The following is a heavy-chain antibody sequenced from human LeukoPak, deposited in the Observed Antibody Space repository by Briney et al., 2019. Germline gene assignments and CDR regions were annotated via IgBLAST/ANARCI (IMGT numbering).Heavy chain of an antibody. Sequence: ASVKVSCNASGYTFTSYDINWVRQATGQGLEWMGWMNPNSGDTGYAQKFQGRVTMTRNTSISTAYMELSSLRSEDTAVYYCARGFRYYDFWSGNYWGQGTLVTVSS. V-gene: IGHV1-8*01. CDR3: ARGFRYYDFWSGNY. D-gene: IGHD3-3*01. CDR1: GYTFTSYD. J-gene: IGHJ4*02. CDR2: MNPNSGDT.